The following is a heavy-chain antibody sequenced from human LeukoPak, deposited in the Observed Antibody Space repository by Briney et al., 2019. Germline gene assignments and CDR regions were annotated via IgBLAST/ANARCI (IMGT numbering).Heavy chain of an antibody. J-gene: IGHJ4*02. Sequence: GASVKVSCKASGGTFSSYAISWVRQAPGQGLESMGGIIPIFGTANYAQKFQGRVTITTDESTSTAYMELSSLRSEDTAVYYCARGVRGWYFFDYWGQGTLVTVSS. CDR2: IIPIFGTA. V-gene: IGHV1-69*05. D-gene: IGHD6-19*01. CDR1: GGTFSSYA. CDR3: ARGVRGWYFFDY.